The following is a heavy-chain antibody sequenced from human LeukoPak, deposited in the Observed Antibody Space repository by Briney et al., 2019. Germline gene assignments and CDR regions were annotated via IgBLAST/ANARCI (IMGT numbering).Heavy chain of an antibody. J-gene: IGHJ3*02. D-gene: IGHD1-26*01. CDR1: GYSFTNYW. CDR2: IYPGDSDM. Sequence: GESLKISCKASGYSFTNYWIGWVRQMPGKGLEWMGIIYPGDSDMRYSPSFQGQVTISADKSISTAYLQWSSLTASDTAMYYCARPAYSGRSDGFDIWGQGTMVTVSS. CDR3: ARPAYSGRSDGFDI. V-gene: IGHV5-51*01.